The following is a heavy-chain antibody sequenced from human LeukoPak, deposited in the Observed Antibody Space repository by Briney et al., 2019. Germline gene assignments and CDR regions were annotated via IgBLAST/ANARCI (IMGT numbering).Heavy chain of an antibody. Sequence: GGSLRLSCAASGFTFSNYNMNWVRQAPGRGLEWVAVIWYDGSNKYYADSVKGRFTISRDNSKNTLYLHMNSLRAEDTAVYYCARHGSWSFDYWGQGTLVTVSA. J-gene: IGHJ4*02. CDR2: IWYDGSNK. CDR1: GFTFSNYN. D-gene: IGHD6-13*01. CDR3: ARHGSWSFDY. V-gene: IGHV3-33*08.